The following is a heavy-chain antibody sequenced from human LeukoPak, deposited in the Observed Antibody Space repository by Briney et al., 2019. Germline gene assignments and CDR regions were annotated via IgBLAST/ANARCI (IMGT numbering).Heavy chain of an antibody. V-gene: IGHV4-30-2*01. Sequence: SQTLSLTCAVSAGSIDSGGSSWSWIRQPPGKGLEWIGYIYHSGSAYYAPSLKSRVTISVDRSKNQFSLQLNSVTAADTAVYYCARDGGSGSFSFDYWGQGTLVTVSS. D-gene: IGHD3-10*01. CDR1: AGSIDSGGSS. CDR2: IYHSGSA. J-gene: IGHJ4*02. CDR3: ARDGGSGSFSFDY.